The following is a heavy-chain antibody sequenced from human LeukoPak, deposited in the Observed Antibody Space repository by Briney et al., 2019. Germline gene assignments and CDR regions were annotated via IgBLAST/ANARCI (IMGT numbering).Heavy chain of an antibody. V-gene: IGHV4-59*01. CDR1: GGSISGYY. CDR3: ARSGWYFDY. CDR2: IFHSGST. J-gene: IGHJ4*02. Sequence: SETLSLTCTVSGGSISGYYWSLIRQPPGKGLEWIGYIFHSGSTNYNPSLKSRVTISVDTSKNQFSLKLSSVTAADTAVYYCARSGWYFDYWGQGTLVTVSS. D-gene: IGHD2-15*01.